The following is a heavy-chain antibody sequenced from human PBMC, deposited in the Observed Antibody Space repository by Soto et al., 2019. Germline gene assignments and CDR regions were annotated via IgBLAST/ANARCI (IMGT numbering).Heavy chain of an antibody. Sequence: EVQLVESGGGLIQPGGSLRLSCAASGFTVSTNYMSWVRQAPGKGLEWVSVIYSGGTTYYADYVKTRFTISRDNSKNTLYLQMNNLRAEYRAVYDCAGEDRGVRGADFWGQGTLVTVSS. CDR3: AGEDRGVRGADF. D-gene: IGHD3-10*01. V-gene: IGHV3-53*01. CDR2: IYSGGTT. CDR1: GFTVSTNY. J-gene: IGHJ4*02.